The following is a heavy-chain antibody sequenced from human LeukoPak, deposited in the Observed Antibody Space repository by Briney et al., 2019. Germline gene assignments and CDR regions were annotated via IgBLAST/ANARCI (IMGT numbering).Heavy chain of an antibody. D-gene: IGHD6-25*01. CDR2: MNPNSGNT. J-gene: IGHJ5*02. CDR1: GYTFTSYD. CDR3: ARATSDSFSGRFDP. Sequence: ASVKVSCKASGYTFTSYDINWVRQATGQGLEWMGWMNPNSGNTGYAQKFQGRVTMTRNTSISTAYMELSSLRSEDTAVYYCARATSDSFSGRFDPWGQGTLVTVSS. V-gene: IGHV1-8*01.